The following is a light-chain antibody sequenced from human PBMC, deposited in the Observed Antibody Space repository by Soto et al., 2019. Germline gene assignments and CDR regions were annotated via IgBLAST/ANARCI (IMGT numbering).Light chain of an antibody. V-gene: IGKV3-11*01. J-gene: IGKJ1*01. CDR2: ATS. CDR3: QQRSISS. Sequence: VLTQSPATLSLSPGERATLSCRASQTVGAYIAWYQQKPGQAPRLPIYATSYRATGIAARFSASGSGTDFTLTICGLEPEDLGIYYCQQRSISSFGPGTTVEIK. CDR1: QTVGAY.